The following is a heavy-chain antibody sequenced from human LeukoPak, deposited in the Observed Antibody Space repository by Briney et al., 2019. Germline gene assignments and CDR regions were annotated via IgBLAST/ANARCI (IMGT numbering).Heavy chain of an antibody. CDR3: ARLPVFGGYYYGMDV. CDR2: IYYSGST. V-gene: IGHV4-59*01. CDR1: GGSISSYY. J-gene: IGHJ6*02. D-gene: IGHD3-3*01. Sequence: PSETLSLTCTVSGGSISSYYWSWIRQPPGKGLEWIGYIYYSGSTNYNPSLKSRVTISVDTSKNQFSLKLSSVTAADTAVYYCARLPVFGGYYYGMDVWGQGTTVTVSS.